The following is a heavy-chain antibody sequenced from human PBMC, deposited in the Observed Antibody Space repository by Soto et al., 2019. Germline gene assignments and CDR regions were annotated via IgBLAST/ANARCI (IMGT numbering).Heavy chain of an antibody. CDR1: GYTFTTYG. CDR3: ARGRYGDY. J-gene: IGHJ4*02. V-gene: IGHV1-18*01. CDR2: ISAHNGNT. Sequence: QVHLVQSGAEVKKPGASVKVSCKGSGYTFTTYGITWVRQAPGQGLEWMGWISAHNGNTNYAHQLQRRGTVTRDTSTSTAYMELRSLRSDDTAVYYCARGRYGDYWGQGALVTVSS. D-gene: IGHD1-1*01.